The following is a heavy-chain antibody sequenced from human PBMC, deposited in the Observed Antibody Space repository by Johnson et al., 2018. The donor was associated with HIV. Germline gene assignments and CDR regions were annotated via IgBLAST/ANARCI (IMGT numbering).Heavy chain of an antibody. V-gene: IGHV3-15*01. CDR3: TTDLGHYYDSSGYYYGAFDI. D-gene: IGHD3-22*01. CDR1: GFTFSNAW. CDR2: IKSKTDGGTT. J-gene: IGHJ3*02. Sequence: EVQLVESGGGLVKPGGSLRLSCAASGFTFSNAWMSWVRQAPGKGLEWVGRIKSKTDGGTTDYAAPVKGRFTLSRDDTKNTLYLQMNSLKTEDTAVYYCTTDLGHYYDSSGYYYGAFDIWGQGTMVTVSS.